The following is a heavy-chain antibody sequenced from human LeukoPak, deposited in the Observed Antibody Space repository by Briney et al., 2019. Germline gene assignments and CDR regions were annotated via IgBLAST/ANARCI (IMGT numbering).Heavy chain of an antibody. V-gene: IGHV1-69*05. CDR2: IIPIFGTA. Sequence: SVKVSCKASGGTFSSYAISWVRQAPGQGLEWMGGIIPIFGTANYAQKFQGRVTITTDESTSTAYMELSSLRSEDTAVYYCASYDSSGYYYGYWGQGTLVTVSS. CDR1: GGTFSSYA. J-gene: IGHJ4*02. D-gene: IGHD3-22*01. CDR3: ASYDSSGYYYGY.